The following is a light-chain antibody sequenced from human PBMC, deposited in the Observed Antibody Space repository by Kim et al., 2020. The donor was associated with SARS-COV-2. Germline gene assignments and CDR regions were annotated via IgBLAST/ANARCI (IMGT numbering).Light chain of an antibody. CDR1: PGGVTSGHF. V-gene: IGLV7-46*01. CDR2: DTN. Sequence: PGGTVTLTCSSSPGGVTSGHFPYWLQQRPGQAPRTMIYDTNNKPSWAPARFSGSLLGGKAALTLSGAQPEDEADYYCFLSYSGARVFGGGTKLTVL. CDR3: FLSYSGARV. J-gene: IGLJ3*02.